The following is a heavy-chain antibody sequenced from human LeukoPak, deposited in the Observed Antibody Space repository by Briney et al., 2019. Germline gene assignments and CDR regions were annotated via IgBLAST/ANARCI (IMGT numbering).Heavy chain of an antibody. D-gene: IGHD3-22*01. CDR1: GFTVSSNY. Sequence: PGGSLRLSCAASGFTVSSNYMSWVRQAPGKGLEWVSVIYSGGSTYYADSVKGRFTISRDNSKNTLYLQMNSLRAEDTAVYYCAKDHRGRITMIVVVIPDAFDIWGQGTMVTVSS. CDR3: AKDHRGRITMIVVVIPDAFDI. V-gene: IGHV3-53*01. CDR2: IYSGGST. J-gene: IGHJ3*02.